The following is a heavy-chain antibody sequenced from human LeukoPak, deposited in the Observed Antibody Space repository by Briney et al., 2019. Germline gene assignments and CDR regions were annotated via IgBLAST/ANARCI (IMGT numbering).Heavy chain of an antibody. Sequence: PGGSLRLSCAASGFTFGTFGMNWVRQAPGKGLKWVSSISSGSSFIYYEDSLKGRFTISRDDAKDSLYLEMNSLRVEDTAVYYCARAQLNTDYHFWSGSQYYFDSWGQGTLVTVSS. CDR2: ISSGSSFI. CDR3: ARAQLNTDYHFWSGSQYYFDS. D-gene: IGHD3-3*01. J-gene: IGHJ4*02. CDR1: GFTFGTFG. V-gene: IGHV3-21*01.